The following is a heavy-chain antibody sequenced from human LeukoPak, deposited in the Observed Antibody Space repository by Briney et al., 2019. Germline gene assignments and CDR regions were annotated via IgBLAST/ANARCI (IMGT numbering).Heavy chain of an antibody. CDR3: ARAPGNWYFDL. V-gene: IGHV4-30-4*01. Sequence: PSETLSLTCTVSGGSISSGDYYWSWIRQPPGKGLEWIGYIYYSGSTYYNPSLKSRVTISVDTSKNQFSLKLSSVTAADTAVYYCARAPGNWYFDLWGRGTLVPVSS. J-gene: IGHJ2*01. CDR2: IYYSGST. CDR1: GGSISSGDYY.